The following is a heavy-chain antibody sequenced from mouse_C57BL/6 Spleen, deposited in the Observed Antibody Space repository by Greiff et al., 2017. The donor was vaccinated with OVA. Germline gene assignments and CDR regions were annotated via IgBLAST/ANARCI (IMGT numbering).Heavy chain of an antibody. CDR1: GFTFSSYA. CDR3: TRENGSSYFDY. CDR2: ISSGGDYI. D-gene: IGHD1-1*01. Sequence: EVQGVESGEGLVKPGGSLKLSCAPSGFTFSSYAMSWVRQTPEKRLEWVAYISSGGDYIYYADTVKGRFTISRDNARNTLYLQMSSLKSEDTAMYYCTRENGSSYFDYWGQGTTLTVSS. J-gene: IGHJ2*01. V-gene: IGHV5-9-1*02.